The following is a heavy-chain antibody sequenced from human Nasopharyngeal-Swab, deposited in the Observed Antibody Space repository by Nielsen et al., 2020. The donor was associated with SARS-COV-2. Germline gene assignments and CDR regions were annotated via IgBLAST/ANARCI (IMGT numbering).Heavy chain of an antibody. CDR3: ARDSRGYSYGYIYFDY. CDR1: GFTFSSYW. D-gene: IGHD5-18*01. Sequence: GGSLRLSCAASGFTFSSYWMSWVRQAPGKGLERVANIKQDGSEKYYVDSVKGRFTISRDNAKNSLYLQMNSLRAEDTAVYYCARDSRGYSYGYIYFDYWGQGTLVTVSS. CDR2: IKQDGSEK. J-gene: IGHJ4*02. V-gene: IGHV3-7*03.